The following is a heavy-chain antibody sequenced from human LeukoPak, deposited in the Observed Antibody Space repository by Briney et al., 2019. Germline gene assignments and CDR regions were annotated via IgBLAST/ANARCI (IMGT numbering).Heavy chain of an antibody. CDR3: VSFYETY. J-gene: IGHJ4*02. D-gene: IGHD2/OR15-2a*01. CDR1: GNYW. V-gene: IGHV3-74*01. Sequence: GGSLRLSCAASGNYWMHWVRQVPGKGLVWVSHINSDGSWTSYADSVKGRFTISRDNAKNTVYLQMNSLRAEDTAVYYCVSFYETYWGRGTLVTVSS. CDR2: INSDGSWT.